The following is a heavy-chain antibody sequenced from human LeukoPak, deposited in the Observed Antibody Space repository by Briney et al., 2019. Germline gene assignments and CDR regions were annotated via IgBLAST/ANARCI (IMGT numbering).Heavy chain of an antibody. CDR3: ARSQSSSLIDY. V-gene: IGHV3-33*01. CDR2: IWYDGSSK. D-gene: IGHD6-13*01. CDR1: GFRFSAYG. Sequence: GGSLRLSCAASGFRFSAYGVHWVRQAPGKGLEGVAVIWYDGSSKDYADSVKGRFTLSRDNSKNTLYLQMNSLTVEDTAVYYCARSQSSSLIDYWGQGTLVTVSS. J-gene: IGHJ4*02.